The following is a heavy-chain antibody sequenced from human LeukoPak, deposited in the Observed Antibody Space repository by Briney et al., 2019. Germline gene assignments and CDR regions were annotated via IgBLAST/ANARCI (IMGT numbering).Heavy chain of an antibody. CDR3: ARDVYYGSGKFDY. CDR1: TVSFSGSN. J-gene: IGHJ4*02. CDR2: ISGSGSTK. Sequence: GGSLRLSCAASTVSFSGSNIRWVRQAPGKGLEWVSYISGSGSTKNYADSVKGRFTIARDNTKNSLYLQMNSLRAEDTAVYYCARDVYYGSGKFDYWGQGTLVTVSS. V-gene: IGHV3-48*04. D-gene: IGHD3-10*01.